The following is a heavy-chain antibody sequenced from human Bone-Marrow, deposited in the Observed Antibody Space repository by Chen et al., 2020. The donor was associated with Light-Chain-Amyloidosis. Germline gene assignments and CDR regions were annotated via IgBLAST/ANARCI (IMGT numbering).Heavy chain of an antibody. CDR1: GYTVPNYW. D-gene: IGHD2-21*01. CDR2: IYPDDSXX. Sequence: ESLKISCKGSGYTVPNYWIGWVRQMPGKGLEWMGVIYPDDSXXXXSPSFEGQVTISXXXXXXXXXXXXXXXXXXXXXXYYCARRRDGYNFDYWGQGTLVTVSS. CDR3: ARRRDGYNFDY. J-gene: IGHJ4*02. V-gene: IGHV5-51*01.